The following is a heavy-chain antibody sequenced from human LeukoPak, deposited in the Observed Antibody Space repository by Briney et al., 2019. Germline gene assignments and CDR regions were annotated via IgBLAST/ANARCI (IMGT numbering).Heavy chain of an antibody. Sequence: ASVKVSCKASGYTFTGYYMHWVRQAPGQGLEWMGWINPNSGGTNYAQKFQGRVTMTRDTSISTAYMELSRLRSDDTAVYYCARDRNGDYDAFDTWGQGTMVTVSS. CDR2: INPNSGGT. J-gene: IGHJ3*02. D-gene: IGHD4-17*01. V-gene: IGHV1-2*02. CDR3: ARDRNGDYDAFDT. CDR1: GYTFTGYY.